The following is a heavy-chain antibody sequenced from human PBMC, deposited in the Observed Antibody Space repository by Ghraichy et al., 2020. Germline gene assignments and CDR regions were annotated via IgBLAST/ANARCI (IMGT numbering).Heavy chain of an antibody. V-gene: IGHV1-18*01. J-gene: IGHJ4*02. D-gene: IGHD2-2*01. CDR3: ARDWGLCTSTTCYDPSGY. CDR2: ISAYNGKT. CDR1: DYTFTSYG. Sequence: ASVKVSCKASDYTFTSYGFTWVRQAPGQGLEWMGWISAYNGKTNYEQQLQGRITMTTDTSTRTAYMELRSLRSDDTAVYYCARDWGLCTSTTCYDPSGYWGQGTLVTVSS.